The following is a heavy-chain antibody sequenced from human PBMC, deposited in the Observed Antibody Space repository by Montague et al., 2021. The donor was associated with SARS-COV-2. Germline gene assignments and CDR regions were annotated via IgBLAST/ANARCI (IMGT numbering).Heavy chain of an antibody. CDR3: ASRPPNSIYYEVFDY. J-gene: IGHJ4*02. Sequence: SLRLSCAASGFTFSSHWMTWVRQAPGKGLEWVAHIKQDGSESYYVDSVKGRFTISRDNTKNSLHLQMNSLRAEDTAVYFCASRPPNSIYYEVFDYWGQGTLVTVSS. CDR2: IKQDGSES. V-gene: IGHV3-7*01. CDR1: GFTFSSHW. D-gene: IGHD2/OR15-2a*01.